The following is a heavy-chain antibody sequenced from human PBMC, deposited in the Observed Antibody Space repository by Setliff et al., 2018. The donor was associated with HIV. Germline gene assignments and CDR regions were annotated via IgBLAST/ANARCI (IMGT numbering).Heavy chain of an antibody. CDR2: IYYSGST. Sequence: PSETLSLTCTVSGGSISGYYWGWIRQPPGKGLEWIGSIYYSGSTYYNPSLKSRVTISVDTSKNQFSLRLSSVTAADTAVYYCARHRDPPGSRWIYYYYYMDLWGEGTTVTVSS. CDR3: ARHRDPPGSRWIYYYYYMDL. V-gene: IGHV4-39*01. D-gene: IGHD6-13*01. CDR1: GGSISGYY. J-gene: IGHJ6*03.